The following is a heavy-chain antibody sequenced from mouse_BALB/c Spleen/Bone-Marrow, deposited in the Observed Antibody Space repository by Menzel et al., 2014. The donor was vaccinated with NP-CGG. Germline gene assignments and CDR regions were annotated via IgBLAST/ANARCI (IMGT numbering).Heavy chain of an antibody. CDR3: ARDDGPPPSWPMEY. V-gene: IGHV7-3*02. D-gene: IGHD2-3*01. CDR2: IRNKDNGYTT. CDR1: GFTFTDYY. Sequence: LAQSAGASVQPGGSLSLSCATSGFTFTDYYMTWVRQPPGKALEWLGFIRNKDNGYTTEYSASVKGRFTISRDNYQSILYLQRNILRAEDSSTSYCARDDGPPPSWPMEYWGQGTSLTDSS. J-gene: IGHJ2*02.